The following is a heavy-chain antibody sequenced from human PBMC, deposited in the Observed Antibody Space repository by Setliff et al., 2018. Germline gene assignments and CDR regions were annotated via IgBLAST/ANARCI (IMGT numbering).Heavy chain of an antibody. CDR1: GASISSYF. Sequence: PSETLSLTCSVSGASISSYFWTWIRQPPGKGLEWIGNIHTSEITKYNPSLKSRVTISLDTSKRQFSLKLTSVPAADTAVYYCARALASGSYYGQSSYYMDVWGKGTTVTVS. CDR2: IHTSEIT. J-gene: IGHJ6*03. CDR3: ARALASGSYYGQSSYYMDV. V-gene: IGHV4-4*08. D-gene: IGHD3-10*01.